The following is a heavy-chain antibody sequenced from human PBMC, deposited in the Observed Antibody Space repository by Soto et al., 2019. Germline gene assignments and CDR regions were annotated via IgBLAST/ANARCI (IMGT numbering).Heavy chain of an antibody. CDR1: GGSFSGYY. J-gene: IGHJ5*02. D-gene: IGHD6-19*01. CDR2: INHSGST. Sequence: TLSLTCAVYGGSFSGYYWSWIRQPPGKGLEWIGEINHSGSTNYNPSLKSRVTISVDTSKNQFSLKLSSVTAADTAVYYCERGEGLAVAVAWLDPWGQGTLVTVYS. V-gene: IGHV4-34*01. CDR3: ERGEGLAVAVAWLDP.